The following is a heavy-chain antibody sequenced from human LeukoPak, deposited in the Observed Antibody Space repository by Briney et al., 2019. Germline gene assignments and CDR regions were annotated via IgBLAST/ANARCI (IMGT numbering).Heavy chain of an antibody. V-gene: IGHV1-18*01. D-gene: IGHD3-10*02. CDR1: GYTFTSYG. Sequence: GSVKVSCKASGYTFTSYGISWVRQAPGQGLEWMGWISAYNGNTNYAQKLQGRVTMTTDTSTSTAYMELRSLRSHDTAVYYCARVYSGSYRGYAPFDYWGQGTLVTVSS. CDR2: ISAYNGNT. CDR3: ARVYSGSYRGYAPFDY. J-gene: IGHJ4*02.